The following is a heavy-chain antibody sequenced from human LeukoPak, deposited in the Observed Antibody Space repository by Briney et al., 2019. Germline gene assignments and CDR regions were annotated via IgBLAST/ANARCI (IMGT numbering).Heavy chain of an antibody. CDR2: ITGSTYRT. J-gene: IGHJ4*02. CDR1: EFTFSNYA. V-gene: IGHV3-23*01. Sequence: GGSLRLSCAASEFTFSNYAMTWVRQAPGKGLQWVSTITGSTYRTYYVESVRGRFTISRDNSKNTLYLQMNSLRAEDTAVYYCAKVALYYYGSGSYYNVWGQGTLVTVSS. CDR3: AKVALYYYGSGSYYNV. D-gene: IGHD3-10*01.